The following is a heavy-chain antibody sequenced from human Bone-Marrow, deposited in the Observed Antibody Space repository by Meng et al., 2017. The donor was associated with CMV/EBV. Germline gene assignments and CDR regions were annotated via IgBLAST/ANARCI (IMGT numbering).Heavy chain of an antibody. D-gene: IGHD4-23*01. V-gene: IGHV1-46*01. CDR1: GYTFTKYF. J-gene: IGHJ5*02. Sequence: CKASGYTFTKYFIHWVRQAPGQGPEWVGIINPSGGATTYAQRFRGRVTMTRDTSTSTLYMDLTNLRSDDTAVYYCARGDYGGNSGFDPWGQGTLVTVSS. CDR2: INPSGGAT. CDR3: ARGDYGGNSGFDP.